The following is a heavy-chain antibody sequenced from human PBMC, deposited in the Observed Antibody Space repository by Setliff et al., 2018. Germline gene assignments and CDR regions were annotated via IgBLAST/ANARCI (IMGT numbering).Heavy chain of an antibody. Sequence: GGSLRVSCEVSGFTFDNHAMHWVRQAPGKGLEWVSGINWSGEIIGYADSVKGRFTFSRDNAKNSLFLEMNSLTVDDTALYYCVRDISSASGILDFWGQGTLVTVSS. V-gene: IGHV3-9*01. CDR2: INWSGEII. D-gene: IGHD3-3*01. CDR3: VRDISSASGILDF. CDR1: GFTFDNHA. J-gene: IGHJ4*02.